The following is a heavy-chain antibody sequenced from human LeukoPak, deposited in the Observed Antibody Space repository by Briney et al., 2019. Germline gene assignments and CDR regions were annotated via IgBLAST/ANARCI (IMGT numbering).Heavy chain of an antibody. J-gene: IGHJ4*02. D-gene: IGHD3-9*01. V-gene: IGHV3-30*02. CDR3: AKDSSYFDWLLYLFDY. Sequence: QSGGSLRLSCAASGFTFSSHGMHWVRQAPGKGLEWVAFIRYDGSNKYYADSVKGRFTISRDNSKNTLYLQMNSLRAEDTAVYYCAKDSSYFDWLLYLFDYWGQGTLVTVSS. CDR1: GFTFSSHG. CDR2: IRYDGSNK.